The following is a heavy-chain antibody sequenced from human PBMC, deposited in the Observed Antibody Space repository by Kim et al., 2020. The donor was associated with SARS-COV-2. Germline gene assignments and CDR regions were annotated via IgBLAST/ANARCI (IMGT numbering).Heavy chain of an antibody. Sequence: SETLSLTCTVSGGSVSSGSYYWSWIRQPPGKGLEWIGYIYYSGSTNYNPSLKSRVTISVDTSKNQFSLKLSSVTAADTAVYYCARDVLAHSYYYYGMDVW. D-gene: IGHD2-15*01. CDR3: ARDVLAHSYYYYGMDV. J-gene: IGHJ6*01. CDR2: IYYSGST. V-gene: IGHV4-61*01. CDR1: GGSVSSGSYY.